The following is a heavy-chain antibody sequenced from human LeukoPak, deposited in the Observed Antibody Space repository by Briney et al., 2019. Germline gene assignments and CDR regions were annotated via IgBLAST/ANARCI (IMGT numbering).Heavy chain of an antibody. V-gene: IGHV1-69*13. CDR1: GGTFSSYA. J-gene: IGHJ5*02. Sequence: SVKVSCKASGGTFSSYAISWVRQAPGQGLEWMGGIIPIFGTANYAQRFQGRVTITADESTSTAYMELSSLRSEDTAVYYCARSFWSGSNWFDPWGQGTLVTVSS. D-gene: IGHD3-3*01. CDR2: IIPIFGTA. CDR3: ARSFWSGSNWFDP.